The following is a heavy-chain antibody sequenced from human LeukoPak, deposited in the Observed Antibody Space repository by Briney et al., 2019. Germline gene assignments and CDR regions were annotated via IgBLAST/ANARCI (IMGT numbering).Heavy chain of an antibody. CDR1: GFTLSNYG. CDR2: IGKGGSNK. V-gene: IGHV3-30*02. Sequence: GGSLRLSCAASGFTLSNYGMHWVRQAPGKGLEWVAFIGKGGSNKYYTDSVKGRFTISRDISKNMLYLQMNSLRPDDTAVYYCAKDKTYWSFDYWGQGTLVTASS. J-gene: IGHJ4*02. D-gene: IGHD2-8*02. CDR3: AKDKTYWSFDY.